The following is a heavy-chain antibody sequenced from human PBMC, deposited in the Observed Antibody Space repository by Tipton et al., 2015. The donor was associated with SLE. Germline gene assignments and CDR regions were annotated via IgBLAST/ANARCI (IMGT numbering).Heavy chain of an antibody. J-gene: IGHJ4*02. Sequence: TLSLTCTVSGVSISTGGHYWSWVRPHPGKGLEFIGYIFHNGSTLYNPSLKSRVSMSVASARKQFSLKLTSVTAADTAVYYCTRGALLLWFGDWGQGTRVTVSS. CDR3: TRGALLLWFGD. V-gene: IGHV4-31*03. CDR2: IFHNGST. CDR1: GVSISTGGHY. D-gene: IGHD3-10*01.